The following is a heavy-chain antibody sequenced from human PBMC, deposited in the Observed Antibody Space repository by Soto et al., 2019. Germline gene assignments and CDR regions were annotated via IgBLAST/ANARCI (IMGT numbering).Heavy chain of an antibody. CDR2: ISAYNGNT. D-gene: IGHD3-10*01. CDR3: ARGWFGEFLYYLDY. Sequence: GASVKVSCKASGYTFVNYGINWVRQASGQGLEWMGWISAYNGNTNYAQKLQGRVTMTTDTSTSTAYMELRSLRSDDTAVYFCARGWFGEFLYYLDYWGQGTLVTVSS. V-gene: IGHV1-18*01. CDR1: GYTFVNYG. J-gene: IGHJ4*02.